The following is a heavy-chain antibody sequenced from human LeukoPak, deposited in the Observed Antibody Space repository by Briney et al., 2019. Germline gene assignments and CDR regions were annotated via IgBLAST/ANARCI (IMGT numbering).Heavy chain of an antibody. D-gene: IGHD4-17*01. Sequence: SVKVSCKASGGTFISYAISWVRQAPGQGLEWMGGIIPIFGTANYAQRFQGRVTITADESTSTAYMELSSLRSEDTAVYYCARHYGDYVVEGYFDYWGQGTLVTVSS. CDR1: GGTFISYA. CDR3: ARHYGDYVVEGYFDY. J-gene: IGHJ4*02. CDR2: IIPIFGTA. V-gene: IGHV1-69*13.